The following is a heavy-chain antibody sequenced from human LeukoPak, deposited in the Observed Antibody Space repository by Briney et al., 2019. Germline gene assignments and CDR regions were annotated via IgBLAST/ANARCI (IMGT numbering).Heavy chain of an antibody. D-gene: IGHD3-10*01. J-gene: IGHJ6*02. CDR2: IYTSGST. V-gene: IGHV4-4*07. CDR3: ARHGDHRWFGGLLSAYYYGMDV. CDR1: GGSISSYY. Sequence: SETLSLTCTVSGGSISSYYWSWIRQPAGKGLEWIGRIYTSGSTNYNPSLKSRVTMSVDTSKNQFSLKLSSVTAADTAVYYCARHGDHRWFGGLLSAYYYGMDVWGQGTTVTVSS.